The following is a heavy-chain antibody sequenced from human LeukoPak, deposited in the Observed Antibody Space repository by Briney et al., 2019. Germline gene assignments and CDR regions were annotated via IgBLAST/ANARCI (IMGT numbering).Heavy chain of an antibody. Sequence: GRSLRLSCAASGFTFSSYSMNWVRQAPGKGLEWVSSISSSSSYIYYADSVKGRFTISRDNAKNSLYLQMNSLRAEDTAVYYCAREVAMAGNDAFDIWGQGTMVTVSS. CDR2: ISSSSSYI. J-gene: IGHJ3*02. V-gene: IGHV3-21*01. CDR1: GFTFSSYS. D-gene: IGHD6-19*01. CDR3: AREVAMAGNDAFDI.